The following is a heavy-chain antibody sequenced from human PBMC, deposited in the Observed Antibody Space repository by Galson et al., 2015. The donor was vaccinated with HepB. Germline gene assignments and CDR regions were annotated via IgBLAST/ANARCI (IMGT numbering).Heavy chain of an antibody. Sequence: SLRLSCAASGFTFSSYAMSWVRQAPGKGLEWVSAISGSGGSTYYADSVKGRFTISGDNSKNTLYLQMNSLRAEDTAVYYCAKARGIQLFEYYFDYWGQGTLVTVSS. CDR2: ISGSGGST. CDR3: AKARGIQLFEYYFDY. V-gene: IGHV3-23*01. J-gene: IGHJ4*02. CDR1: GFTFSSYA. D-gene: IGHD5-18*01.